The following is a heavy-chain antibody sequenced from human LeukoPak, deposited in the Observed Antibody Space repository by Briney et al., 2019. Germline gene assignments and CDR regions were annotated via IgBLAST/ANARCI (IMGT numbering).Heavy chain of an antibody. Sequence: GASVKVSCKASGYTFTSYGISWVRQAPGQGLEWMGWISAYNGNTNYAQKLQGRVTMTTDTSTSIAYMELRSLRSDDTAVYYCARESYYDILTGYYRPFDYWGQGTLVTVSS. V-gene: IGHV1-18*01. CDR1: GYTFTSYG. J-gene: IGHJ4*02. CDR3: ARESYYDILTGYYRPFDY. CDR2: ISAYNGNT. D-gene: IGHD3-9*01.